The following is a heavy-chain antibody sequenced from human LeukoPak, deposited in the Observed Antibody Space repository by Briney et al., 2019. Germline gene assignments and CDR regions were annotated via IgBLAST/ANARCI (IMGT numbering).Heavy chain of an antibody. D-gene: IGHD3-16*01. V-gene: IGHV4-59*08. CDR3: TRGAGWLIDY. Sequence: PSETLSLTCTVSGGSINSYYWSWIRQPPGKGLEWIGYIYYSGNTNYNPSLKSRVTISVDTSKNQFSLKLSSVTAADTAVYYCTRGAGWLIDYWGQGILVTVSS. CDR1: GGSINSYY. J-gene: IGHJ4*02. CDR2: IYYSGNT.